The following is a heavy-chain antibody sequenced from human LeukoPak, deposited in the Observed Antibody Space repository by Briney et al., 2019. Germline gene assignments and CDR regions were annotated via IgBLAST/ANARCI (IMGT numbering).Heavy chain of an antibody. D-gene: IGHD5-12*01. J-gene: IGHJ4*02. CDR3: ARHGSGYDYYFDY. CDR1: GGSISSYY. Sequence: SETLSLTCTVSGGSISSYYWSWIRQPPGKGLEWVGYLYNSGNTNHNPSLKSRVTISVDTSKDQLSLKLSSVTAADTAMYYCARHGSGYDYYFDYWGQGTLVTVSS. V-gene: IGHV4-59*08. CDR2: LYNSGNT.